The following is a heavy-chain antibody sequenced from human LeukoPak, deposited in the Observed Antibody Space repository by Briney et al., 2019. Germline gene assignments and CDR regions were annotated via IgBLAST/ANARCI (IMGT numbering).Heavy chain of an antibody. D-gene: IGHD5-12*01. Sequence: VASVKVSCKASGGTFSSYAISWVRQAPGQGLEWMGRIIPILGIANYAQKFQGRVTITADKSTSTAYMELSSLRSEDTAVYYCARGGATKDFDYWGQGTLVTVSS. CDR2: IIPILGIA. CDR1: GGTFSSYA. J-gene: IGHJ4*02. V-gene: IGHV1-69*04. CDR3: ARGGATKDFDY.